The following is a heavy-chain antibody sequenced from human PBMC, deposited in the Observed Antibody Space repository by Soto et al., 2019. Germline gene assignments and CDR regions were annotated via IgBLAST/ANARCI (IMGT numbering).Heavy chain of an antibody. V-gene: IGHV1-8*02. CDR3: ASVLGLVGGMDV. Sequence: AAVKVSCKASGYTLSGYAMTWVRQATGQGLEWMGWMNPNSGNTGYAQKFQGRVTMTRNTSISTAYMELSSLRSEDTAVYYCASVLGLVGGMDVWGQGTTVTVSS. J-gene: IGHJ6*02. D-gene: IGHD3-10*01. CDR2: MNPNSGNT. CDR1: GYTLSGYA.